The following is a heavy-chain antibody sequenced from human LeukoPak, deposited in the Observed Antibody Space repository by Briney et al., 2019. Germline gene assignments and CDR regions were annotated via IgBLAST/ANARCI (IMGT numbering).Heavy chain of an antibody. J-gene: IGHJ5*02. D-gene: IGHD3-10*01. CDR2: INPNNGGA. CDR3: ARGGGIDTMVRGVISWFDP. V-gene: IGHV1-2*02. Sequence: ASVKVSCKASGYTFTGYYMHWVRQAPGQGLEWMGGINPNNGGANYAQKLQGRVTMTTDTSTSTAYMELRSLRSDDTAVYYCARGGGIDTMVRGVISWFDPWGQGTLVTVSS. CDR1: GYTFTGYY.